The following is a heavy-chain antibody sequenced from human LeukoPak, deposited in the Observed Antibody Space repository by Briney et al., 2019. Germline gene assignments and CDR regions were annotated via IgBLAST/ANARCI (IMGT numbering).Heavy chain of an antibody. CDR3: ARDSTVVPAGIIELNYYYGMDV. CDR2: IYTSGST. D-gene: IGHD2-2*01. CDR1: GGSISSYY. Sequence: SETLSLTCTVSGGSISSYYWSWIRQPAGKGLEWIGRIYTSGSTNYNPSLKSRVTMSVDTSKNQFSLKLNSVTAADTAVYYCARDSTVVPAGIIELNYYYGMDVWGQGTTVTVSS. V-gene: IGHV4-4*07. J-gene: IGHJ6*02.